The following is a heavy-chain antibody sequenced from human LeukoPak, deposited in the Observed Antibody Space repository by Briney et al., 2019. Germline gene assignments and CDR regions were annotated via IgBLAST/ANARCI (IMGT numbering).Heavy chain of an antibody. CDR1: GFTFNYYA. CDR2: VSGSGGDT. V-gene: IGHV3-23*01. D-gene: IGHD4-17*01. J-gene: IGHJ4*02. Sequence: PGGSLRLSCATSGFTFNYYAMTWVRQAPGKALEWVSAVSGSGGDTYYADSVKGRFTISRDNSKNTVYLQMNSLRAEDTAVYYCAKDLRFAYGDYGDYFDSWGQGTLVTVSS. CDR3: AKDLRFAYGDYGDYFDS.